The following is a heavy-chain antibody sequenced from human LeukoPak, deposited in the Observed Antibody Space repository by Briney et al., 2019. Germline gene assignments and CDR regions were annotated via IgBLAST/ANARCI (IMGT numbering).Heavy chain of an antibody. CDR1: GFTFSSYA. V-gene: IGHV3-23*01. J-gene: IGHJ1*01. Sequence: GGSLRLSCAASGFTFSSYAMSWVRQAPGKGLEWVSGISGSGRTTYYADSVKGRFTISRDNSKNTLYLKMNSLRAEDTAVYFCAKVGATAGTLRIEYFQHWGQGTLVTVSS. CDR2: ISGSGRTT. D-gene: IGHD6-13*01. CDR3: AKVGATAGTLRIEYFQH.